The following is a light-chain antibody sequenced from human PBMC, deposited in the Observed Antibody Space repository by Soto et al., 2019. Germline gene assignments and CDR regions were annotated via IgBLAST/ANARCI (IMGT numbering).Light chain of an antibody. CDR1: QSVSSSY. CDR3: QNRSNWPLK. J-gene: IGKJ4*02. Sequence: EIVLTQSPGTLSLSPGERATLSCRASQSVSSSYLAWYQQKPGQAPRLLIYDASNRATGIPARFSGSGSGTEFNIKISSPEPEDFAGDYCQNRSNWPLKLGGGPNVETK. CDR2: DAS. V-gene: IGKV3D-20*02.